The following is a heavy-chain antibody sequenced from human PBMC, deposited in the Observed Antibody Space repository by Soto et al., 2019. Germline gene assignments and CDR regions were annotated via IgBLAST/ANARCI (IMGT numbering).Heavy chain of an antibody. CDR2: INPSGGTT. V-gene: IGHV1-46*01. D-gene: IGHD6-19*01. J-gene: IGHJ4*02. Sequence: QVQLVQSGAEVKKPGASVKVSCKASGYTFTSYYMHWARQAPGQGLEWMGIINPSGGTTTYAQKFQGRVSMTRDTSTSTVYMELSSLRSEDTAVYYCARRSFSSGWDFDYWGQGTLVTVSS. CDR1: GYTFTSYY. CDR3: ARRSFSSGWDFDY.